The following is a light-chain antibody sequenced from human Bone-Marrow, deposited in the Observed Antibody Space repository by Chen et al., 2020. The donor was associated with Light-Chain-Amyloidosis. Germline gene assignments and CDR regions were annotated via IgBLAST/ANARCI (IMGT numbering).Light chain of an antibody. Sequence: QSALTQPASVSGSPGQSITISCTGTSGDVGGYNLVSWYQNHPGKAPKLLIYEVNKRPSGVSNRFSASQSGNTASLTISGPQAEDEAHYYCCSYAGSSTLVFGGGTQVTVL. J-gene: IGLJ2*01. CDR3: CSYAGSSTLV. V-gene: IGLV2-23*02. CDR2: EVN. CDR1: SGDVGGYNL.